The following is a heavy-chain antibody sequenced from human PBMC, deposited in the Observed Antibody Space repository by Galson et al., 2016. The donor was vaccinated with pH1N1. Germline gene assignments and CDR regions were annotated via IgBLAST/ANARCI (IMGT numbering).Heavy chain of an antibody. CDR2: IMPIFGTT. CDR3: VRSTGYNKVNGPFDV. CDR1: GGPLSSYA. V-gene: IGHV1-69*13. Sequence: SVKVSCKASGGPLSSYATGWVRQDPGQGPEWMGGIMPIFGTTKYEQKFQGRVTITADEMSSSAYMELSGLTSMDTAVYYCVRSTGYNKVNGPFDVWGQGTLVIVSS. J-gene: IGHJ3*01. D-gene: IGHD1-14*01.